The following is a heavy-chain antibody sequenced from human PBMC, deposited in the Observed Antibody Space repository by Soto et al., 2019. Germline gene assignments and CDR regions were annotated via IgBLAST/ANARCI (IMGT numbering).Heavy chain of an antibody. V-gene: IGHV3-23*01. J-gene: IGHJ1*01. CDR2: ISGCGGST. D-gene: IGHD4-17*01. CDR1: GFTFSSYA. CDR3: AKGASPTSIYGDYEYFQH. Sequence: EVQLLESGGGLVQPGGFLRLSCAASGFTFSSYAMSWVRQAPGKGLEWVSAISGCGGSTYYADSVKGRFTISRDNSKNTLYLQMNSLTAEDTAVYYCAKGASPTSIYGDYEYFQHWGQGTLVTVSS.